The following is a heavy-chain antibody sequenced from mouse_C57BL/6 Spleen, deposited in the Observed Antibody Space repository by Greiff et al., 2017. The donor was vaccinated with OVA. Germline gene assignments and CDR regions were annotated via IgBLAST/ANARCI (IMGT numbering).Heavy chain of an antibody. J-gene: IGHJ2*01. Sequence: VQLQQSGAELVKPGASVKLSCKASGYTFTSYWMHWVKQRPGQGLEWIGYINPSSGYTKYNQKFKDKATLTADKSSSTAYMQLSSLTYEDSAVYYDATAYYCNDDYFDYWGQGTTLTVSS. CDR3: ATAYYCNDDYFDY. D-gene: IGHD2-9*01. CDR2: INPSSGYT. CDR1: GYTFTSYW. V-gene: IGHV1-7*01.